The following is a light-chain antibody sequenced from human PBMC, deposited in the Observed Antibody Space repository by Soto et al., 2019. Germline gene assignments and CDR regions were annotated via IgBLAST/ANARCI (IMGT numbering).Light chain of an antibody. CDR1: ESISRH. Sequence: DIQMTQSPSSLSASVGDRVTITCRASESISRHLNWYQQKPGKAPNLLIYAASTLKNAVPSRFIGIASGTDFTLTISTLQPEDSATYSCQQSYSTLSISFGQGTRLEIK. V-gene: IGKV1-39*01. J-gene: IGKJ5*01. CDR3: QQSYSTLSIS. CDR2: AAS.